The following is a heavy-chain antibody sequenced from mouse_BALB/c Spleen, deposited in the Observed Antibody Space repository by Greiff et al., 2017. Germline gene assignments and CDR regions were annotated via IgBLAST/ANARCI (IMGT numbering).Heavy chain of an antibody. J-gene: IGHJ2*01. V-gene: IGHV5-6-3*01. D-gene: IGHD2-3*01. CDR2: INSNGGST. Sequence: VQLQQSGGGLVQPGGSLKLSCAASGFTFSSYGMSWVRQTPDKRLELVATINSNGGSTYYPDSVKGRFTISRDNAKNTLYLQMSSLKSEDTAMYYCARRWLLRLDYWGQGTTLTVSS. CDR1: GFTFSSYG. CDR3: ARRWLLRLDY.